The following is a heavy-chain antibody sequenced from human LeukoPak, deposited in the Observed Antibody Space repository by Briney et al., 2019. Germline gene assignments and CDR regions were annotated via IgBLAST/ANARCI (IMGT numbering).Heavy chain of an antibody. J-gene: IGHJ4*02. D-gene: IGHD4-11*01. Sequence: ASVKVSCKGSGYTFNTYGINWVRQAPGQGLEFMGWISPDNGHTNYAQNLQARVTMTTDTPTRSAYLKLRSLRADDAAVYYCATGPIYSYDYWGQGTLVIVSS. CDR3: ATGPIYSYDY. CDR2: ISPDNGHT. V-gene: IGHV1-18*01. CDR1: GYTFNTYG.